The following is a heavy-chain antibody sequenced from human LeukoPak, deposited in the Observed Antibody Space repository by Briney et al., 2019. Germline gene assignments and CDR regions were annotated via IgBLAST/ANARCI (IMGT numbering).Heavy chain of an antibody. CDR3: ARRRGTSGTIDY. D-gene: IGHD6-19*01. CDR2: IYYGGST. CDR1: GGSISSDY. Sequence: SETLSLTCTVSGGSISSDYWSWIRQPPGKGLEWIGYIYYGGSTNYNPSLKSRVTISVDTSKNQFSLKLTSVTAADTAVYYCARRRGTSGTIDYWGQGTLVTVSS. J-gene: IGHJ4*02. V-gene: IGHV4-59*08.